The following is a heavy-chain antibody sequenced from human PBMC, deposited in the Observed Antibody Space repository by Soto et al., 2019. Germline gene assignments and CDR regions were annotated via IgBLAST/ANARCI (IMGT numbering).Heavy chain of an antibody. Sequence: ASVKVSCKASGYTFTTYYMHWVRQAPGQGLEWMGIINPSGGSTSYAQKFQGRVTMTRDTSTSTVYMELSSLRSEDTAVYYCARGHIAAAAPYYYGMDVWGQGTTVTVSS. D-gene: IGHD6-13*01. CDR1: GYTFTTYY. CDR2: INPSGGST. V-gene: IGHV1-46*01. J-gene: IGHJ6*02. CDR3: ARGHIAAAAPYYYGMDV.